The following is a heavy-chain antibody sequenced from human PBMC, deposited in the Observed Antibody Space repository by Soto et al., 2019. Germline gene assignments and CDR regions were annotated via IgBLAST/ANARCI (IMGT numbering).Heavy chain of an antibody. V-gene: IGHV1-69*18. CDR1: GDTFSSYA. CDR2: ISPTFGRT. CDR3: ARDPLSSFAMDV. Sequence: QVQLVQSGAEVKKPGSSVKVSCKAPGDTFSSYAISGVRRPPGKGLEWMGKISPTFGRTNYAQKFQGRLSISADDSTSTAYMELTSLESEDTAVYYCARDPLSSFAMDVWGQGTTVTVSS. J-gene: IGHJ6*02. D-gene: IGHD3-10*02.